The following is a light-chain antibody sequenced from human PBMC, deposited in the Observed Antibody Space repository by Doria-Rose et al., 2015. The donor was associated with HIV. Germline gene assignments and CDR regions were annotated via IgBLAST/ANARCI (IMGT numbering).Light chain of an antibody. CDR2: LGS. V-gene: IGKV2-28*01. Sequence: TPGEPASISCRSSQSLLHRNGYNYLDWYLQKPGQSPQLLIYLGSNRASGVPDRVSGSGSGTDFTLKISRVEAEDVGVYYCMQALQTPYTFGQGTKLEIK. CDR1: QSLLHRNGYNY. J-gene: IGKJ2*01. CDR3: MQALQTPYT.